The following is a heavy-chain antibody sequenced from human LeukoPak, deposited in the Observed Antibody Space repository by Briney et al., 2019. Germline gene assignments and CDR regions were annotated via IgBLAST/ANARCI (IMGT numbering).Heavy chain of an antibody. V-gene: IGHV4-59*12. Sequence: SETLSLTCTVSGGSISSYYWSWIRQPPGKGLEWIGEIYYRGSTDYNPSLKSRVTISVGTSKNQFSLKLSSVTAADTAVYYCARGDILTGYYGNWYFDLWGRGTLVTVSS. D-gene: IGHD3-9*01. J-gene: IGHJ2*01. CDR3: ARGDILTGYYGNWYFDL. CDR2: IYYRGST. CDR1: GGSISSYY.